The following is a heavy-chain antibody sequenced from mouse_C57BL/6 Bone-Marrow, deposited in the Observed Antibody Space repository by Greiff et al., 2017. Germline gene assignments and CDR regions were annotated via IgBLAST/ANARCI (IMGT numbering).Heavy chain of an antibody. CDR2: IDPENGDT. CDR1: GFNIKDDY. Sequence: VQLKQSGAELVRPGASVKLSCTASGFNIKDDYMHWVKQRPEQGLEWIGWIDPENGDTEYAPKFQGKATITADTSSNTAYLQLSSLTSEDTAVYYCTTRGYYGSSYWYFDVWGTGTTVTVSS. CDR3: TTRGYYGSSYWYFDV. J-gene: IGHJ1*03. D-gene: IGHD1-1*01. V-gene: IGHV14-4*01.